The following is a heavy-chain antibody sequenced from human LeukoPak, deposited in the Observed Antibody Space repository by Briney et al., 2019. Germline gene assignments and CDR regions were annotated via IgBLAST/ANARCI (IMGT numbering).Heavy chain of an antibody. CDR3: AREIGFFWSGYYRGSYYFDY. D-gene: IGHD3-3*01. J-gene: IGHJ4*02. Sequence: PSETLSLTCTVSGGPISTSSYYWGWIRQPPGKGLEWIGSIYYSGSTYYNPSLKSRVTISVDTSKNQFSLKLSSVTAADTAVYYCAREIGFFWSGYYRGSYYFDYWGQGTLVTVSS. V-gene: IGHV4-39*07. CDR2: IYYSGST. CDR1: GGPISTSSYY.